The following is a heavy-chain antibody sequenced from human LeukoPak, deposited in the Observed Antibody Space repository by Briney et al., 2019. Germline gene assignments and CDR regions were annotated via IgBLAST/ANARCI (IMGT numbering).Heavy chain of an antibody. Sequence: TSETLSLTCAVYGGSFSGYYWSWIRQPPGKGLEWIGEINHSGSTNYNPSLKSRVTISVDTSKNQFSLKLSSVTAADTAVYYCARVTGYSYGYKGMDVWGQGTTVTVS. J-gene: IGHJ6*02. CDR2: INHSGST. CDR1: GGSFSGYY. V-gene: IGHV4-34*01. D-gene: IGHD5-18*01. CDR3: ARVTGYSYGYKGMDV.